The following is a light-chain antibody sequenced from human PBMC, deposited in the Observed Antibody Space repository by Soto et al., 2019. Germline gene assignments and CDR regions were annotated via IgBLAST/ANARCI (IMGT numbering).Light chain of an antibody. J-gene: IGKJ1*01. V-gene: IGKV1-27*01. Sequence: DLQMTQFPSSLSASVGDRVTITCRASQDIRTFLAWYQQRPGKVPKLLIYAASTLQSGFPSRFSGSGSGPDFTLIILSLQPEDVATYYCQQCNFAPWTFGHGTRVEI. CDR2: AAS. CDR3: QQCNFAPWT. CDR1: QDIRTF.